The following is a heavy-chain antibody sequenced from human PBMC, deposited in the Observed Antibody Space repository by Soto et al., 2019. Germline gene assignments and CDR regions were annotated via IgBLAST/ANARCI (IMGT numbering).Heavy chain of an antibody. CDR2: ISSSSSYI. Sequence: EVQLVESGGGLVKPGGSLRLSCAASGFTFSSYSMNWVRQAPGKGLEWVSSISSSSSYIYYADSVKGRFTISRDNAKNSLYLQMNSLRAEDTAVYYCARDGYSSSWYRYYYYYMDVWGKGTTVTVSS. D-gene: IGHD6-13*01. CDR1: GFTFSSYS. CDR3: ARDGYSSSWYRYYYYYMDV. V-gene: IGHV3-21*01. J-gene: IGHJ6*03.